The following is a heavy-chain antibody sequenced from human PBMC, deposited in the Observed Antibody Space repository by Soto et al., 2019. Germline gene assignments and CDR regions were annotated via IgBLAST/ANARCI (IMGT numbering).Heavy chain of an antibody. CDR1: GYTFSIYA. D-gene: IGHD6-19*01. V-gene: IGHV3-23*01. CDR3: AKDNLAPYSRGCEFRFDP. CDR2: IGGSGSYT. Sequence: EVHLLESGGGLVQPGGSLRLSCAASGYTFSIYAIVWVRQATGAGLEWVSSIGGSGSYTYYADSVKGRFTISRDNFKSTLSLQRNSLRAGARAVYYCAKDNLAPYSRGCEFRFDPWGQGTLFTVSS. J-gene: IGHJ5*02.